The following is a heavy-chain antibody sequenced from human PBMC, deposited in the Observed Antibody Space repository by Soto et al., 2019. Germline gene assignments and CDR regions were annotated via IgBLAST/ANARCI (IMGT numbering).Heavy chain of an antibody. CDR3: ARINDILTGFDY. CDR1: GFSLSNARMG. CDR2: IFSNDEK. V-gene: IGHV2-26*01. Sequence: KESGPVLVKPTETLTLTCTVSGFSLSNARMGVSWIRQPPGKALEWLAHIFSNDEKSYSTSLKSRLTISKDTSKSQVVLTMTNIDPVDTATYYCARINDILTGFDYWGQGTLVTVSS. J-gene: IGHJ4*02. D-gene: IGHD3-9*01.